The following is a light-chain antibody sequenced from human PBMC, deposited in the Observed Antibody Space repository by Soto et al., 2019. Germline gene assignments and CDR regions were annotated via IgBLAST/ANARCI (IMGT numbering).Light chain of an antibody. Sequence: DIVMTQSPDSLAVSLGERATINCKSSQSVLYSSSNKNYLAWYQQKPGQPPKLLIYWASTRESGVPDRFSGSGSGTDFTLTISSLQAEDLAVYYCQQYYSTPQTFGQGTKV. CDR1: QSVLYSSSNKNY. CDR2: WAS. J-gene: IGKJ1*01. CDR3: QQYYSTPQT. V-gene: IGKV4-1*01.